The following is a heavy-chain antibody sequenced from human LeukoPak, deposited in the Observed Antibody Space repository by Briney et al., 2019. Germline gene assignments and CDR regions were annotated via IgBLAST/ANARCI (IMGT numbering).Heavy chain of an antibody. J-gene: IGHJ4*02. CDR2: IIPIHGTT. CDR3: ARPTMSYYDSFGYYRDFDY. V-gene: IGHV1-69*13. Sequence: GASVKVSCKTSGGTFNTYTLNWVRQAPGQGLEWVGGIIPIHGTTNYAQKFQGRVTITADESTSTAYMELSSLTSEDTAVYYCARPTMSYYDSFGYYRDFDYWGRGTLVTVSS. CDR1: GGTFNTYT. D-gene: IGHD3-22*01.